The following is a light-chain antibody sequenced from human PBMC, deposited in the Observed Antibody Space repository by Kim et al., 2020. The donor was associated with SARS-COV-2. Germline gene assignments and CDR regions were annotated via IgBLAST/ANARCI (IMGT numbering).Light chain of an antibody. Sequence: ASVGDRVTITCQASQDITNYLNWFQQKPGKAPKLLIYDASRLHSGVPSRFSGSGSGTNFVLTISSLQPDDTATYYCQQHDDLPLTFGGGTKVDIK. J-gene: IGKJ4*01. CDR3: QQHDDLPLT. CDR1: QDITNY. V-gene: IGKV1-33*01. CDR2: DAS.